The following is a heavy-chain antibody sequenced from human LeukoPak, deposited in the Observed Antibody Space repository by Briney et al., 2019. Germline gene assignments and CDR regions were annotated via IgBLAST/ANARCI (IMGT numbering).Heavy chain of an antibody. J-gene: IGHJ6*02. CDR2: INHSGYT. Sequence: SETLSLTCAVSGGSFGDFYWSWIRQPPGKGLEWIGEINHSGYTNYYPSLKSRVTISVDTSKNQFSLRLSSVTAADTAVYYCAMNDYFGINNGMDVWGQGTTVTVS. V-gene: IGHV4-34*01. CDR3: AMNDYFGINNGMDV. CDR1: GGSFGDFY. D-gene: IGHD2/OR15-2a*01.